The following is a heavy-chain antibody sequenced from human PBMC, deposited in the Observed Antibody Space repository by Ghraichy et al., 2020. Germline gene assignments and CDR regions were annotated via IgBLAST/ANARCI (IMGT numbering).Heavy chain of an antibody. J-gene: IGHJ2*01. Sequence: SETLSLTCAVYGGSFSGYYWSWIRQPPGKGLEWIGEINHSGSTNYNPSLKSRVTISVDTSKNQFSLKLSSVTAADTAVYYCARVRLRLHTRYFDLWGRGTLVTVSS. CDR1: GGSFSGYY. CDR2: INHSGST. V-gene: IGHV4-34*01. D-gene: IGHD5-12*01. CDR3: ARVRLRLHTRYFDL.